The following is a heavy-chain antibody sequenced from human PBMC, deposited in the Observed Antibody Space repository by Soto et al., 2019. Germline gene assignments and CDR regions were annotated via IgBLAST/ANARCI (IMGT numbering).Heavy chain of an antibody. D-gene: IGHD6-13*01. Sequence: ASVKVSCKASGYTFTSYDINWVRQATGQGLEWMGWINPNTGATNYAQKLQGWVTMTRDTSITTAYMEVSRLTAGSSWYCPVVWGQGTLVTVSS. J-gene: IGHJ4*02. CDR2: INPNTGAT. V-gene: IGHV1-2*04. CDR3: V. CDR1: GYTFTSYD.